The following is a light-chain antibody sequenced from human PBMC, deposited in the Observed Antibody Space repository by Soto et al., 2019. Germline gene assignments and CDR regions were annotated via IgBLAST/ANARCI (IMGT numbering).Light chain of an antibody. Sequence: EIVLTPSPAALSLSAGERGTLSCRARQSVSSYLAWYQQKRGQAPRLLIYDASNRATGIPARFSGSGSGTDFILTISSLEPEDFAVYYCQQRSNGLTFGGGTKVDIK. CDR3: QQRSNGLT. CDR1: QSVSSY. CDR2: DAS. J-gene: IGKJ4*01. V-gene: IGKV3-11*01.